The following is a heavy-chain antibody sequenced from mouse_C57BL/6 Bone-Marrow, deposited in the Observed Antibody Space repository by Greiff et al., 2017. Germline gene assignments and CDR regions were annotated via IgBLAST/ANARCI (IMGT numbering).Heavy chain of an antibody. Sequence: VQRVESGAELVRPGASVKLSCKASGYTFTDYYINWVKQRPGQGLEWIARIYPGSGNTYYNEKFKGKATLTAEKSSSTAYMQLSSLTSEDSAVYFCAISPITTVVEGDYWGQGTTLTVSS. CDR3: AISPITTVVEGDY. D-gene: IGHD1-1*01. CDR2: IYPGSGNT. V-gene: IGHV1-76*01. CDR1: GYTFTDYY. J-gene: IGHJ2*01.